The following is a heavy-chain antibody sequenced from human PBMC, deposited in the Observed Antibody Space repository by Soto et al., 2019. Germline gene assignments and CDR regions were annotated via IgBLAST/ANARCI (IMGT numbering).Heavy chain of an antibody. Sequence: QVQLVESGGGVVQPGRPLRLSCAASGFTFSRFGMNWVRQVPGKGLEWVAVITGDGSNKYSADSVKGRFTISRDNSKNTLYLEMDSLRADDTAVYFCATGRYCSGGSCNLDVFDIWGQGTMVTVSS. J-gene: IGHJ3*02. V-gene: IGHV3-30*03. CDR3: ATGRYCSGGSCNLDVFDI. CDR1: GFTFSRFG. CDR2: ITGDGSNK. D-gene: IGHD2-15*01.